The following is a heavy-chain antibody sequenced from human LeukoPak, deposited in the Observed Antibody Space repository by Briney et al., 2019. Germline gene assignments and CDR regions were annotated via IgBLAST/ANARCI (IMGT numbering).Heavy chain of an antibody. CDR3: ARDATTAVGWVYTDV. Sequence: GGSLRLSCAASGFTFSSYEMNWVRQAPGKGLEWLSHISTSGTTIYYANSVKGRFTISRDNAKNSVYLQMNSLTAEDTGLYYCARDATTAVGWVYTDVWGKGTTVTISS. CDR1: GFTFSSYE. V-gene: IGHV3-48*03. D-gene: IGHD6-13*01. J-gene: IGHJ6*03. CDR2: ISTSGTTI.